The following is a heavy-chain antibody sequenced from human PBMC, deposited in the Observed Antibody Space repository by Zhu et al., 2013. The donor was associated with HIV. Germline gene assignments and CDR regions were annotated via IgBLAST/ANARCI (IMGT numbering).Heavy chain of an antibody. CDR2: IIPIFGTA. CDR3: ARSGKDPYSSKARRGHSYFDY. V-gene: IGHV1-69*01. Sequence: QVQLVQSGAEVKKPGSSVKVSCKASGGTFSSYAISWVRQAPGQGLEWMGGIIPIFGTANYAQKFQGRVTITADESTSTAYMELSSLRSEDTAVYYCARSGKDPYSSKARRGHSYFDYWGQGTLVTVSS. D-gene: IGHD6-13*01. CDR1: GGTFSSYA. J-gene: IGHJ4*02.